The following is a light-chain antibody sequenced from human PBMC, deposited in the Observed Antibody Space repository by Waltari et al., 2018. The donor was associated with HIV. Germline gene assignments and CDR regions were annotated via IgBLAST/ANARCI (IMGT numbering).Light chain of an antibody. CDR2: TTS. CDR3: QQGYNTPPWT. Sequence: DIQMTQSPSSLSASIGDRVTITCRASQNIDKYLNWYQQKAGKAPKLLIYTTSNLQSGVPSRFSGSGSGTEFTLTISSLQPEDRATYYCQQGYNTPPWTFAPGTKVEVK. V-gene: IGKV1-39*01. CDR1: QNIDKY. J-gene: IGKJ1*01.